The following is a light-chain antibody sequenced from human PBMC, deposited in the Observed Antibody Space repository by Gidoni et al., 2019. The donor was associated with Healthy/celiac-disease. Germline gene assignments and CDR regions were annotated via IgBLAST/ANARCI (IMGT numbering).Light chain of an antibody. V-gene: IGLV2-11*01. J-gene: IGLJ3*02. CDR3: CSYAGSYTFWV. CDR1: SSDVGGYNY. CDR2: DVS. Sequence: QSALTQPPPAAGSPGQSVTISCTGTSSDVGGYNYVSWYQQHPGKAPKLMIYDVSKRPSGVPDCFAGTKSGNTASLTSAGLQAEEDADYYCCSYAGSYTFWVFGGGTKLTVL.